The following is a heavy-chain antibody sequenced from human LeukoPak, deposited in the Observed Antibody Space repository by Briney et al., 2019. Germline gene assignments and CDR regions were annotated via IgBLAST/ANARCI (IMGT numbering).Heavy chain of an antibody. J-gene: IGHJ6*03. D-gene: IGHD3-3*01. CDR1: GGSISSGSYY. CDR2: IYTSGST. Sequence: SQTLSLTCTVSGGSISSGSYYWSWIRQPAGKGLEWIGRIYTSGSTNYNPSLKSRVTISVDTSKNQFFLKLSSVTAADTAVYYCARRSVVIIPPFYYYYMDVWGKGTTVTVSS. V-gene: IGHV4-61*02. CDR3: ARRSVVIIPPFYYYYMDV.